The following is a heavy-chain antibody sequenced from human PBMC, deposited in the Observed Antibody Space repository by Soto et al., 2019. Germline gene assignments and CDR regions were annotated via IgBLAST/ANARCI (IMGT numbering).Heavy chain of an antibody. J-gene: IGHJ5*02. CDR1: GASISPYY. CDR3: AGSNLRGYSYAYT. D-gene: IGHD5-18*01. V-gene: IGHV4-59*01. Sequence: SETLSLTCTVSGASISPYYWNWIRQTPGGGLGWLGYIHYSGTTKYTPSLETRVTMSLDTSKNQFSLNLSSVTAADTAIYYCAGSNLRGYSYAYTWAQGTLVTVSS. CDR2: IHYSGTT.